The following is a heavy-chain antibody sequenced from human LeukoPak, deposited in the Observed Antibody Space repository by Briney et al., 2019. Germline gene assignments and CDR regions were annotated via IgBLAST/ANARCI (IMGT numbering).Heavy chain of an antibody. D-gene: IGHD3-3*01. CDR3: VRESVFGSRYYFDY. CDR1: GASIRSHY. CDR2: IYNNRSP. Sequence: SETLSLTCTVSGASIRSHYWNWIRQTAGEGLEWIGRIYNNRSPDYNPSLKSRVTISVDTSKNQLSLKMISVTVADTALYYCVRESVFGSRYYFDYWGHGILVTVSS. J-gene: IGHJ4*01. V-gene: IGHV4-4*07.